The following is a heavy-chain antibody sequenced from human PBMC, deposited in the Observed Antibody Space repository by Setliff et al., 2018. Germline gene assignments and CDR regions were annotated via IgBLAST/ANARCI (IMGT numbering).Heavy chain of an antibody. CDR3: AKELIEVLMTGLEF. D-gene: IGHD3-22*01. V-gene: IGHV3-53*01. CDR2: ISIVGTRK. CDR1: GFTVSSSD. J-gene: IGHJ4*02. Sequence: GGSLRLSCATSGFTVSSSDMSWVRQAPGKGLEWISGISIVGTRKYYADSVKGRVTISRDNSKNTVYLQMSSLRPEDTAVYFCAKELIEVLMTGLEFWGQGTMVTVS.